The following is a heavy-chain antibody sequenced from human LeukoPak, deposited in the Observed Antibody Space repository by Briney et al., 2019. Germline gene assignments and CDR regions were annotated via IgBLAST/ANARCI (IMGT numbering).Heavy chain of an antibody. CDR1: GFTFSSYA. V-gene: IGHV3-30-3*01. CDR2: ISYDGSNK. CDR3: ARGARIQLWFSFDY. D-gene: IGHD5-18*01. Sequence: GSLRLSCAASGFTFSSYAMHWVRQAPGKGLEWVAVISYDGSNKYYADSVKGRFTISRDNSKNTLYLQMNSLRAEDTAVYYCARGARIQLWFSFDYWGQGTLVTVSS. J-gene: IGHJ4*02.